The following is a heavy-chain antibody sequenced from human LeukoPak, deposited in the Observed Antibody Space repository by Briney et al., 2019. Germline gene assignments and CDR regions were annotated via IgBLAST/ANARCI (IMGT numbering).Heavy chain of an antibody. J-gene: IGHJ4*02. Sequence: SSETLSLTCAVSGYSISSDYYWGWIRQPPGEGLEWIGSIFHSGSSFYNPSLKSRFTISVDTSKNQFSLKLSSVTAADTAVYYCARVRSDYYDSTAGGFDYWGQGTLVIVSS. D-gene: IGHD3-22*01. CDR2: IFHSGSS. CDR3: ARVRSDYYDSTAGGFDY. V-gene: IGHV4-38-2*01. CDR1: GYSISSDYY.